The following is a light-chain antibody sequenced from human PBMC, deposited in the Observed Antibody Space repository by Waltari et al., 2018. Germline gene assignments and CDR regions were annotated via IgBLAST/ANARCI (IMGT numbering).Light chain of an antibody. CDR2: GSS. CDR3: QQYGRSWNT. V-gene: IGKV3-20*01. CDR1: QSVSSNY. J-gene: IGKJ2*01. Sequence: EIVLTQSPGTLSLSPGERATLSSRASQSVSSNYLAWYQQRPGQAPRLLIHGSSSRATGSPDRFSGSGSGTDFTLTISRLEPEDFAVYYCQQYGRSWNTFGQGTKLEIK.